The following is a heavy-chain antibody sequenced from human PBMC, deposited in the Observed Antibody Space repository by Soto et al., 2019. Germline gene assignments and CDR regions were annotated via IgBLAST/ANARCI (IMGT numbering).Heavy chain of an antibody. J-gene: IGHJ4*02. CDR1: GFTFSSYW. Sequence: PGGSLRLSCAASGFTFSSYWMHWVRQAPGKGLVLVSRINSDGSTTNYADSVKGRFTISRDNAKSTLFLQMNSLRAEDTAVYYCASIVGATNFDYWGPGTLVTVSS. CDR3: ASIVGATNFDY. V-gene: IGHV3-74*01. CDR2: INSDGSTT. D-gene: IGHD1-26*01.